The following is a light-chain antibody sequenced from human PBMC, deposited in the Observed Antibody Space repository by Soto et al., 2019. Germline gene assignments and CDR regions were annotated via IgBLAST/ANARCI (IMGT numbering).Light chain of an antibody. V-gene: IGKV3-15*01. CDR1: QSVSSN. CDR3: QHYNIWPHMLA. J-gene: IGKJ4*01. Sequence: DIVLTQSPATLSASPGKRATLSCRASQSVSSNLAWYQQKPGQAPRLLIYDTSTRATDIPARFSGSGSGTDFTLTISSLQSEDFAVYYCQHYNIWPHMLAFGGGTKVEI. CDR2: DTS.